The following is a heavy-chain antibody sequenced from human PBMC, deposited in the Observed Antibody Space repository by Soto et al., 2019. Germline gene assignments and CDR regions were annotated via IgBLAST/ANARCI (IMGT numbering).Heavy chain of an antibody. D-gene: IGHD3-10*01. CDR3: ARVVEYYYFFWSYYNPYYGMDF. J-gene: IGHJ6*02. Sequence: GASVKVSWKASGYTFTSYGISWGGQAPGKGVEGMGWISAYNGNTNYAQKLQGRVTMTTDTSTSTAYMELRSLRSDDTAVYYCARVVEYYYFFWSYYNPYYGMDFWGQGSXVTVSS. CDR1: GYTFTSYG. CDR2: ISAYNGNT. V-gene: IGHV1-18*01.